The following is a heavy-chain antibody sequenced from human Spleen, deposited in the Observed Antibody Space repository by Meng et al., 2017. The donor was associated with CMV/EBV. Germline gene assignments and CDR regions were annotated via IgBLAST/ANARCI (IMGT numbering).Heavy chain of an antibody. J-gene: IGHJ6*02. CDR1: GFTFSNYA. Sequence: GESLKISCAASGFTFSNYAMSWVRLAPGKGLEWVSYISSTATYIHYADSVKGRLTVSRDNAKNSLYLLMTSLGVEDTAVYYCARDQRNYDSSGDYGMDVWGQGTTVTVSS. D-gene: IGHD3-22*01. V-gene: IGHV3-21*01. CDR2: ISSTATYI. CDR3: ARDQRNYDSSGDYGMDV.